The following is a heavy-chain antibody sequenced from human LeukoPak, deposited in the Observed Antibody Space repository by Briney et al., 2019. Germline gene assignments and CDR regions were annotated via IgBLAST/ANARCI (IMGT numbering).Heavy chain of an antibody. D-gene: IGHD2-2*01. CDR3: AREAYCSSTSCYRNSNYDDYYYYYYMDV. J-gene: IGHJ6*03. CDR2: IIPIFGTA. Sequence: ASVKVSCKASGYTFTGYYLHWVRQAPGQGLEWMGGIIPIFGTANYAQKFQGRVTITTDESTSTAYMELSSLGSEDTAVYYCAREAYCSSTSCYRNSNYDDYYYYYYMDVWGKGTTVTVSS. CDR1: GYTFTGYY. V-gene: IGHV1-69*05.